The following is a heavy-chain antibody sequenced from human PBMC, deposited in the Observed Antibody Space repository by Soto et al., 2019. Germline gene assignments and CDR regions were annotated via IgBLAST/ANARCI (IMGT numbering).Heavy chain of an antibody. CDR2: IYSGGST. CDR1: GFTVSSNY. J-gene: IGHJ3*02. V-gene: IGHV3-53*01. Sequence: EVQLVESGGGLIQPGGSLRLSCAASGFTVSSNYMSWVRQAPGKGLEWVSVIYSGGSTYYADSVKGRFTISRDNSKNTLYLQMNSLRDEDTAVYYCARNYDSTAGGAFDIWGQGTMVTVSS. D-gene: IGHD3-22*01. CDR3: ARNYDSTAGGAFDI.